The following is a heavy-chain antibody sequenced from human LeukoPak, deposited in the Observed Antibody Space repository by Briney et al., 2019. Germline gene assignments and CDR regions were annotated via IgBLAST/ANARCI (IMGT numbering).Heavy chain of an antibody. D-gene: IGHD3-3*01. V-gene: IGHV1-69*01. Sequence: ASVKVSCKASGGTFSSYAISWVRQAPGQGLEWMGGIIPIFGTVNYAQKFQGRVTITADESTSTAYMELSSLGSEDTAVYYCARLDFWSGYYPHLDYWGQGTLVTVSS. J-gene: IGHJ4*02. CDR1: GGTFSSYA. CDR3: ARLDFWSGYYPHLDY. CDR2: IIPIFGTV.